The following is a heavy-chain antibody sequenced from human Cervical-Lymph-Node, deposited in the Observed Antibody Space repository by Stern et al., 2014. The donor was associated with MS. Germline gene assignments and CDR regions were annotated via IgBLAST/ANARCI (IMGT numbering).Heavy chain of an antibody. Sequence: VQLVESGGGVVQPGRSLRLSCAASGFTFSSYGMHWVRQAPGKGLEWVGVIWYDGRNKYYADSVKGRFTISRDNSKNTLYLQMNSLRAEDTAVYYCARTYSGSYYSYYYGMDVWGQGTTVTVSS. D-gene: IGHD1-26*01. CDR1: GFTFSSYG. CDR3: ARTYSGSYYSYYYGMDV. J-gene: IGHJ6*02. V-gene: IGHV3-33*01. CDR2: IWYDGRNK.